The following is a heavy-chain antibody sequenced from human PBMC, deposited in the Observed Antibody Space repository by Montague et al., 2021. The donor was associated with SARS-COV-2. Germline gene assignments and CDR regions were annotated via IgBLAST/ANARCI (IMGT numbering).Heavy chain of an antibody. CDR2: IYYSGST. CDR3: AKGPLGYYYYYMDV. J-gene: IGHJ6*03. CDR1: GGSISSYY. V-gene: IGHV4-59*01. D-gene: IGHD7-27*01. Sequence: SETLSLTCTVSGGSISSYYWSWIRQPPVKGLEWIGYIYYSGSTNYNPSLKSRVTISVDTSKNQFSLKLSSVTAADTAVYYCAKGPLGYYYYYMDVWGKGTTVTVSS.